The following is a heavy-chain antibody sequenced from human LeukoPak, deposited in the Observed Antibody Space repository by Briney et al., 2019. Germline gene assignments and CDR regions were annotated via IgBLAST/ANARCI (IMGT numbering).Heavy chain of an antibody. D-gene: IGHD5-24*01. J-gene: IGHJ3*02. V-gene: IGHV3-11*04. CDR1: GFTFSDYY. Sequence: GGSLRLSCAASGFTFSDYYMSWIRQAPGKGLERASHISSSGSTIYYADSVKGRFTISRDNAKNSLYLQMNSLRAEDTAVYYCARGRDGYIEGDAFDIWGQGTMVTVSS. CDR2: ISSSGSTI. CDR3: ARGRDGYIEGDAFDI.